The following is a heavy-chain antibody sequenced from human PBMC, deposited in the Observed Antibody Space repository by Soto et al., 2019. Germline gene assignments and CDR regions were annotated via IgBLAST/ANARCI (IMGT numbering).Heavy chain of an antibody. Sequence: GGSLRLSCAASGFTFSDYYMSWIRQAPGKGLEWVSYISSSSYTNYADSVKGRFTISRDNAKNSLYLQMNSLRAEDTAVYYCARTEYDSSGYYPYYFDYWGQGTLVTVSS. J-gene: IGHJ4*02. D-gene: IGHD3-22*01. CDR1: GFTFSDYY. V-gene: IGHV3-11*06. CDR2: ISSSSYT. CDR3: ARTEYDSSGYYPYYFDY.